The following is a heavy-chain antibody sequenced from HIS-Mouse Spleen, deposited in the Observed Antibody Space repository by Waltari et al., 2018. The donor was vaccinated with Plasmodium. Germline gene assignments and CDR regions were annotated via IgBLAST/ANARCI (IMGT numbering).Heavy chain of an antibody. D-gene: IGHD1-7*01. J-gene: IGHJ4*02. Sequence: QLQLQESGPGLVTPSETLSLTCTVSGGSISSSSYSWGWIRQPPGKGLEWIGSIYYSGSTYYNPSLKSRVTISVDTSKNQFSLKLSSVTAADTAVYYCARDRITGTSYFDYWGQGTLVTVSS. V-gene: IGHV4-39*07. CDR3: ARDRITGTSYFDY. CDR1: GGSISSSSYS. CDR2: IYYSGST.